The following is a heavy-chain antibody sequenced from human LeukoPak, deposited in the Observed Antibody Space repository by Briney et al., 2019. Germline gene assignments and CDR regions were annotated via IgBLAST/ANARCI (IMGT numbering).Heavy chain of an antibody. CDR3: VKDNPLDY. J-gene: IGHJ4*02. CDR1: GFTFSDYG. V-gene: IGHV3-30*02. Sequence: PGGSLRLSCGASGFTFSDYGMLWVRQAPGKGLDWVAFIRHDGNKKLYADSVKGRFTISRDNSKNTLYLYVKSLRPDDSAVYYCVKDNPLDYWGQGTLVIVSS. CDR2: IRHDGNKK.